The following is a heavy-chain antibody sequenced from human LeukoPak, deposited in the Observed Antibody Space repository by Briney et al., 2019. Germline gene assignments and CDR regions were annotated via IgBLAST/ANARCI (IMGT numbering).Heavy chain of an antibody. D-gene: IGHD3-22*01. V-gene: IGHV3-48*04. CDR3: ARHVVAVGFDY. CDR2: INTDSSSI. CDR1: GFTFSIYE. Sequence: GGSLRLSCAASGFTFSIYEVNWVRQAPGKGLEWISHINTDSSSIHYADSMKGRFTISRDNAKNSLYQQMSSLRAEDTAVYYCARHVVAVGFDYWGQGTLVTVSS. J-gene: IGHJ4*02.